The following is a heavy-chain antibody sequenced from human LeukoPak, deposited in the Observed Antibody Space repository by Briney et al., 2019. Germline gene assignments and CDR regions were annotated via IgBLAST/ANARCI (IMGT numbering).Heavy chain of an antibody. CDR1: GFTFSSYS. D-gene: IGHD3-22*01. CDR3: ATSALHYYDSSGYYPFDY. V-gene: IGHV3-21*01. J-gene: IGHJ4*02. Sequence: GGSLRLSCAASGFTFSSYSMNWVRQAPGKGLEWVSSISSGSSYIYYADSVKGRFTISRDNAKNSLYLQMNSLRAEDTAVYYCATSALHYYDSSGYYPFDYWGQGTLVTVSS. CDR2: ISSGSSYI.